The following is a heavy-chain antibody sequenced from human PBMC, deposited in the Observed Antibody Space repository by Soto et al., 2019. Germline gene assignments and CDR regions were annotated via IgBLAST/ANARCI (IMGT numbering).Heavy chain of an antibody. D-gene: IGHD7-27*01. J-gene: IGHJ6*03. V-gene: IGHV3-48*01. CDR1: GFILSDCA. CDR3: ARDLSWGSNWYYYMDV. Sequence: EVQLVESGGGLVQPGRSLRLSCATSGFILSDCAMNWVRQAPGKGLEWVSYISSSSSVIDYADSVKGRFTVSRDNARNSLYLQMNSLRAEDTAVYYCARDLSWGSNWYYYMDVWGKGTPVTVSS. CDR2: ISSSSSVI.